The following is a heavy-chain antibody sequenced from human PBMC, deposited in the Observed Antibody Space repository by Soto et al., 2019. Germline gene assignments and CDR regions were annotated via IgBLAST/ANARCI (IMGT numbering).Heavy chain of an antibody. V-gene: IGHV4-30-2*01. D-gene: IGHD5-12*01. CDR1: GGSISSGGYS. CDR2: IYHSGST. Sequence: QLQLQESGSGLVKPSQTLSLTCAVSGGSISSGGYSWSWIRQPPGKGLEWIGYIYHSGSTYYNPSLKCRATISVDRSKNQCSLKLSSVTAADTAVYYCAAGGGLPRYYWGQGTLVTVSS. CDR3: AAGGGLPRYY. J-gene: IGHJ4*02.